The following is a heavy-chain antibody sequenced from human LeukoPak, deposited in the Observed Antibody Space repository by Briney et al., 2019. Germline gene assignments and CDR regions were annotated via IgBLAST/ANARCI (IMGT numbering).Heavy chain of an antibody. D-gene: IGHD2-2*01. CDR1: GGSISSGDYY. V-gene: IGHV4-30-4*08. Sequence: SQTLSLTCTVSGGSISSGDYYWSWIRQPPGKGLEWIGYIYYSGSTYYNPSLKSRVTISVDTSKNQFSLKLSSVTAADTAVYYCARGRGYCSSTSCYHRWFDPWGQGTLVTVSS. CDR3: ARGRGYCSSTSCYHRWFDP. J-gene: IGHJ5*02. CDR2: IYYSGST.